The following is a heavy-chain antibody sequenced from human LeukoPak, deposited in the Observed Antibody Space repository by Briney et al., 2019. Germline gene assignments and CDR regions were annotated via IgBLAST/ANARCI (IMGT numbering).Heavy chain of an antibody. CDR1: GFTFDDYT. CDR3: AKGNSIAVSAFFDY. Sequence: TGGSLRLSCAASGFTFDDYTMCWVRQAPGKGLEWVALISWDGANTYYGDSVTGRFTIPRDNSKNSLYLQMNSLRTEDTALYYCAKGNSIAVSAFFDYWGQGTLVTVSS. V-gene: IGHV3-43*01. D-gene: IGHD6-19*01. J-gene: IGHJ4*02. CDR2: ISWDGANT.